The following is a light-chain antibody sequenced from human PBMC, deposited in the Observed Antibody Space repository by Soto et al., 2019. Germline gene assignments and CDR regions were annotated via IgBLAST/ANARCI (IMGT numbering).Light chain of an antibody. CDR3: QQSHSPPYT. CDR1: QTISKF. Sequence: DIQMTQSPSSLYASVGDRVTITCRASQTISKFLNWYQQKPGKAPKLLIYAASGLQSGVPSRFSGSGSWTDFTLTISSLQPEDFASYHCQQSHSPPYTFGRGTKLEIK. J-gene: IGKJ2*01. CDR2: AAS. V-gene: IGKV1-39*01.